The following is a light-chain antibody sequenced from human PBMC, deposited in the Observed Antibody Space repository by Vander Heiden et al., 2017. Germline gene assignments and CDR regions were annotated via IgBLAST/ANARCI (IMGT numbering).Light chain of an antibody. Sequence: DIVMTPSPDSLALSLVARATVNRKSSQSVLYSSNNKNYLAWYQQKPGQPPKLLIYWASTLESGVPDRFSGSGSVTDFTLTISSLQAEDVAVYYCQQSYSTPPTFGQWTKLDIK. CDR3: QQSYSTPPT. CDR2: WAS. V-gene: IGKV4-1*01. J-gene: IGKJ2*01. CDR1: QSVLYSSNNKNY.